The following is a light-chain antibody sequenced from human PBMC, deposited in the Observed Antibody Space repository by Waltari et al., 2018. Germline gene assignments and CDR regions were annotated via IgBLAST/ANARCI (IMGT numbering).Light chain of an antibody. J-gene: IGKJ2*01. CDR3: QQYSSFST. CDR2: MAS. CDR1: QSVGTW. Sequence: DIQMTQSPSTLSASVGDRVTISCRASQSVGTWLAWYQQKPGKAPKLLIYMASSLDSGVPSRFGGSGSGTDFTLTISSLQPDDFATYSCQQYSSFSTFGQGTKV. V-gene: IGKV1-5*03.